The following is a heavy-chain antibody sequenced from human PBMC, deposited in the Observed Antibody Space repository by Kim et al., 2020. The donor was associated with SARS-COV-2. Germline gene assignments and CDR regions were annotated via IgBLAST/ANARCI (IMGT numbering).Heavy chain of an antibody. J-gene: IGHJ4*02. V-gene: IGHV4-39*07. D-gene: IGHD2-15*01. CDR3: ARERDNSYYFDY. CDR2: IYYSGST. Sequence: SETLSLTCTVSGGSISSSSYYWGWIRQPPGKGLEWIGSIYYSGSTYYNPSLKSRVTISVDTSKNQFSLKLSSVTAADTAVYYCARERDNSYYFDYWGQGTLVTVSS. CDR1: GGSISSSSYY.